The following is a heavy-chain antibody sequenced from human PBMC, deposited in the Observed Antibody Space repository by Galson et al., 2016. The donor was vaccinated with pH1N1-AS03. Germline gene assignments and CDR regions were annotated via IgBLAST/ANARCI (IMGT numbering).Heavy chain of an antibody. CDR2: ISTYNSET. Sequence: SVKASCKASDYTYTISWVRQAPGQGLEWMGYISTYNSETHYSQKFRGRITMTTDTSTRIAYMELRSLTSDDTALYFCAGGTSDAFDVWGQGTVVTVSP. D-gene: IGHD1-1*01. V-gene: IGHV1-18*01. CDR1: DYTYT. J-gene: IGHJ3*01. CDR3: AGGTSDAFDV.